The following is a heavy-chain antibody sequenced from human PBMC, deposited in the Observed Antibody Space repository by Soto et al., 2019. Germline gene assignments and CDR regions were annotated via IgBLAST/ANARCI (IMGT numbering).Heavy chain of an antibody. CDR3: AKDFRSSSMVFPGDFDY. CDR2: ISGSGGST. V-gene: IGHV3-23*01. CDR1: GFTFSSYA. Sequence: EVQLLESGGGLVQPGGSLRLSCAASGFTFSSYAMSWVRQAPGKGLEWVSAISGSGGSTYYADSVKGRFTISRDNSKNTLYLQMNSLRAEDTAVYYCAKDFRSSSMVFPGDFDYWGQGTLVTVSS. D-gene: IGHD3-10*01. J-gene: IGHJ4*02.